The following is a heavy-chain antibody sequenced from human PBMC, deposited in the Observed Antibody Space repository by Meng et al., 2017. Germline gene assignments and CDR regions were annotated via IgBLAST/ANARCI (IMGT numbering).Heavy chain of an antibody. V-gene: IGHV1-24*01. CDR3: ATLPRRITMVRGGWFDP. Sequence: QVQVVPSGGGVKKPRASGKVSRKVSGYTLPELSMHRVRQAPGKGLEWMGGFDPEDGETIYAQKFQGRVTMTEDTSTDTAYMELSSLRSEDTAVYYCATLPRRITMVRGGWFDPWGQGTLVTVSS. D-gene: IGHD3-10*01. CDR2: FDPEDGET. J-gene: IGHJ5*02. CDR1: GYTLPELS.